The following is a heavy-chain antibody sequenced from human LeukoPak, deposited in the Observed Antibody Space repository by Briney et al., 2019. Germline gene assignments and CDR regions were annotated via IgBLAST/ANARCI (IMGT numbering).Heavy chain of an antibody. CDR3: AKDGTSYYYIYY. D-gene: IGHD2/OR15-2a*01. CDR1: GFTFSSYG. CDR2: ISGNAADT. V-gene: IGHV3-23*01. Sequence: GGSLRLSCVASGFTFSSYGMSWVRQAPGKGLEWVSAISGNAADTFYADSVKGRFTISRDNSKNTLYLQMNSLRGDDTAVYYCAKDGTSYYYIYYWGQGTLVTVSS. J-gene: IGHJ4*02.